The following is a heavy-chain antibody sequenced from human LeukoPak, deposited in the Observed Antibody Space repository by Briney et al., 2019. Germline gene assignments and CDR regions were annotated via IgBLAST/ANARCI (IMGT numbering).Heavy chain of an antibody. CDR2: IYYSGST. Sequence: SETLSLTCTVSGGSISSSSYYWGWIRQPPGKGLEWIGSIYYSGSTYYNPSLKSRVTISVDTSKNQFSLKLISVTAADTAVYYCARYDYYDTSGYYPRSFFDYWGQGTLVTVSS. D-gene: IGHD3-22*01. CDR3: ARYDYYDTSGYYPRSFFDY. CDR1: GGSISSSSYY. V-gene: IGHV4-39*01. J-gene: IGHJ4*02.